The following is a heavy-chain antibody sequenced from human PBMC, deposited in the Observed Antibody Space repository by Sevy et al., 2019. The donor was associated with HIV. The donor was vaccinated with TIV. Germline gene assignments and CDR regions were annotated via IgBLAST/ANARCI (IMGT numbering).Heavy chain of an antibody. D-gene: IGHD5-18*01. J-gene: IGHJ6*02. V-gene: IGHV3-53*01. CDR2: IYSGGST. CDR1: GFIVSSNY. Sequence: GGFLRLSCAASGFIVSSNYMSWVRQAPGKGLEWVSVIYSGGSTYYAESVKGRFTISRDNSKNTLYLQMNSLRAEDTAVYYCARDRNTAMVIGMDVWGQGTTVTVSS. CDR3: ARDRNTAMVIGMDV.